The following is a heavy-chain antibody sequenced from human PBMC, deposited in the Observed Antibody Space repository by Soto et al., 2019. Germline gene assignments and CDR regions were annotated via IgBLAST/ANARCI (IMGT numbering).Heavy chain of an antibody. CDR1: GGSISSGGYY. Sequence: QVQLQESGPGLVKPSQTLSLTCTVSGGSISSGGYYWSWLRQHPGKGLEWIGYIYYSGSTYYNPSLKSRVTISVDTSKNQFSLKLSSVTAADTAVYYCARAGKSSRWYDYWGQGTLVTVSS. D-gene: IGHD6-13*01. CDR3: ARAGKSSRWYDY. CDR2: IYYSGST. V-gene: IGHV4-31*03. J-gene: IGHJ4*02.